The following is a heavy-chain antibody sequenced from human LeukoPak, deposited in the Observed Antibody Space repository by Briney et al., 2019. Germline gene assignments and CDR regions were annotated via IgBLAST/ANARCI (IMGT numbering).Heavy chain of an antibody. CDR3: ARGTVTAPDY. D-gene: IGHD4-17*01. CDR2: IKQDESEK. J-gene: IGHJ4*02. Sequence: GGSLRLSCAASGFTFSSYWMTWVRQAPGKGLEWVASIKQDESEKNYVDSVKGRFTISRDNAKNSLYLQMNSLRAEDTAVYYCARGTVTAPDYWGQGTLVTVSS. CDR1: GFTFSSYW. V-gene: IGHV3-7*05.